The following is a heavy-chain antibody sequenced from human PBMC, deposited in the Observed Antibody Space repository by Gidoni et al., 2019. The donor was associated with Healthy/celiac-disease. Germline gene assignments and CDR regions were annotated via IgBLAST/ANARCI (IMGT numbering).Heavy chain of an antibody. CDR2: ISSSSSTI. J-gene: IGHJ4*02. Sequence: EVQLVESGGGLVQPGGSLSLSCAASGFTFRRYSMNWVRQAPGKGLEWVSYISSSSSTIYYADSVKGRFTISRDNAKNSLYLQMNSLRAEDTAVYYCAREKVVVTAQVYYFDYWGQGTLVTVSS. CDR3: AREKVVVTAQVYYFDY. CDR1: GFTFRRYS. V-gene: IGHV3-48*01. D-gene: IGHD2-21*02.